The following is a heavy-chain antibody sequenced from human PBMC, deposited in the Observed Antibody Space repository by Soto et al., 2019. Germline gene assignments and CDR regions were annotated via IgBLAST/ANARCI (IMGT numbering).Heavy chain of an antibody. CDR3: ARAAVVVTAYYFDY. CDR1: GGSISSSNW. J-gene: IGHJ4*02. D-gene: IGHD2-21*02. CDR2: IYHSGST. Sequence: SETLSLTCAVSGGSISSSNWWSWVRQPPGKGLEWIGEIYHSGSTNYNPPLKSRVTISVDKSKNQFSLKLSSVTAADTAVYYCARAAVVVTAYYFDYWGQGTLVTVSS. V-gene: IGHV4-4*02.